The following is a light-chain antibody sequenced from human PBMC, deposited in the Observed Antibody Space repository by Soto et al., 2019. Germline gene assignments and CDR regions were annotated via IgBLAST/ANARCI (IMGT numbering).Light chain of an antibody. J-gene: IGKJ5*01. Sequence: DIQMTQSPSSLSASVGDRVTITCQASQNINNYLNWYQQKPGRAPKLLIYDASNLEAGVPSRFRGSGSGTDFTFTISGLQPDDFATYYCQQYNSYSLTFGQGTRLEIK. CDR1: QNINNY. CDR3: QQYNSYSLT. CDR2: DAS. V-gene: IGKV1-33*01.